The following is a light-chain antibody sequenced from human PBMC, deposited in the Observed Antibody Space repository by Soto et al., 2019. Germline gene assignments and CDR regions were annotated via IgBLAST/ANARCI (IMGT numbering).Light chain of an antibody. V-gene: IGLV1-40*01. J-gene: IGLJ2*01. CDR1: NSNIGTDYG. Sequence: QSVLTQPPSVTGAPGQRVTISCTWNNSNIGTDYGVHWYQQFLGTAPRLLSYGDTNRPSGVPDRFSGSKSGTSASLAIAGLQAEDEADYYCQSYDSSRFGLIFGGGTKLTVL. CDR3: QSYDSSRFGLI. CDR2: GDT.